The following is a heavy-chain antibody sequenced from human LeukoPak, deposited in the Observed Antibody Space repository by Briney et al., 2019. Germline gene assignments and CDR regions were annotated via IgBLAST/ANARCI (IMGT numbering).Heavy chain of an antibody. Sequence: GGSLRLSCAASGFTFSNAWMSWVRQAPGKGLEWVGRIKSKTDGGTTDYDAPVKGRFTISRDDSKNTLYLQMNSLKTEDTAVYYCTTDVGYDSSGYYLFDYWGQGTLVTVSS. J-gene: IGHJ4*02. CDR2: IKSKTDGGTT. CDR1: GFTFSNAW. V-gene: IGHV3-15*01. CDR3: TTDVGYDSSGYYLFDY. D-gene: IGHD3-22*01.